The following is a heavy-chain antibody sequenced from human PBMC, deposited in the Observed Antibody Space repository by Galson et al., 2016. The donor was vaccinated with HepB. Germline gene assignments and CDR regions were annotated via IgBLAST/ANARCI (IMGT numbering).Heavy chain of an antibody. CDR1: GGSMTTIGYF. CDR3: ARLWYESSVDY. Sequence: ETLSLTCTVSGGSMTTIGYFWGWIRQPPGKGLEYIGSIYYSGPTYDNPSLKSRVTMSMDTSKNQFSLKLKSVTAADTAVYYCARLWYESSVDYWGRGTLVTVSS. CDR2: IYYSGPT. D-gene: IGHD3-22*01. V-gene: IGHV4-39*01. J-gene: IGHJ4*02.